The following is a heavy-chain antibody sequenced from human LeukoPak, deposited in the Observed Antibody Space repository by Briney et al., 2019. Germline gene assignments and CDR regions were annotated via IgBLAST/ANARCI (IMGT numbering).Heavy chain of an antibody. Sequence: AGGYLRLYCAASGFTFSSYWMSWVRQAPGKGLEWVANIKQDGSEKYYVDSVKGRFTISRDNAKNSLYLQMNSLRAEDTAVYYCARDRKGWYSSGWYPWFDPWGQGTLVTVSS. CDR1: GFTFSSYW. CDR3: ARDRKGWYSSGWYPWFDP. D-gene: IGHD6-19*01. V-gene: IGHV3-7*01. CDR2: IKQDGSEK. J-gene: IGHJ5*02.